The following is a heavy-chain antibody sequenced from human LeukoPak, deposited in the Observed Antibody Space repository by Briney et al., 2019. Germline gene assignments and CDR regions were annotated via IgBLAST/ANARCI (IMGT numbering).Heavy chain of an antibody. CDR3: ARDSPPYDFTTSDAFDI. CDR1: GGSFSGYY. CDR2: INHSGST. V-gene: IGHV4-34*01. Sequence: SETLSLTCAVYGGSFSGYYWSWIRQPPGKGLEWIGEINHSGSTNYNPSLKSRVTISVDTSKNQFSPKLSSVTAADTAVCYCARDSPPYDFTTSDAFDIWGQGTMVTVSS. D-gene: IGHD3-22*01. J-gene: IGHJ3*02.